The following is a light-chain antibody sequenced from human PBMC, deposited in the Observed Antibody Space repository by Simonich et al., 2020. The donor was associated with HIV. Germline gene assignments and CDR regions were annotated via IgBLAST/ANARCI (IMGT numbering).Light chain of an antibody. CDR2: GSS. V-gene: IGKV3-15*01. Sequence: EIVMTQSPATLSVSPGERATLSCRASQSVSSNLAWYQQKAGQAPRLLIYGSSTRATGIPARFSGSVSGTEFTLTISSMQSEDFAVYYCQQYNSWPTFGGGARVEIK. CDR1: QSVSSN. CDR3: QQYNSWPT. J-gene: IGKJ4*01.